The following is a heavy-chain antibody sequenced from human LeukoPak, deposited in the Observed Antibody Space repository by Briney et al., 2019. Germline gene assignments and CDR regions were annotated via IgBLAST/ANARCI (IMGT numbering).Heavy chain of an antibody. D-gene: IGHD5-18*01. CDR3: AKDLEGYSYGPGTIDY. Sequence: GGSLRLSCAASGFTFSSYGMHWVRQAPGKGLEWVAFIRYDGSNKYYADSVKGRFTISRDNSKNTLYLQMNSLRAGDTAVYYCAKDLEGYSYGPGTIDYWGQGTLVTVSS. CDR2: IRYDGSNK. J-gene: IGHJ4*02. V-gene: IGHV3-30*02. CDR1: GFTFSSYG.